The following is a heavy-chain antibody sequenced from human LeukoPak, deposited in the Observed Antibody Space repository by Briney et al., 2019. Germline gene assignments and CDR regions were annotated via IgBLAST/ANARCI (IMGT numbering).Heavy chain of an antibody. CDR3: ARMYSSGWLGMEIDY. J-gene: IGHJ4*02. CDR2: ISAYNGNT. CDR1: GGTFSSYA. Sequence: ASVKVSCKASGGTFSSYAISWVRQAPGQGLEWMGWISAYNGNTNYAQKLQGRVTMTTDTSTSTAHMELRSLRSDDTAVYHCARMYSSGWLGMEIDYWGQGTLVTVSS. V-gene: IGHV1-18*01. D-gene: IGHD6-19*01.